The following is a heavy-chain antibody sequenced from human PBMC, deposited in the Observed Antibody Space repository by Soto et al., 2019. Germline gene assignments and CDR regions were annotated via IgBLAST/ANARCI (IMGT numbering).Heavy chain of an antibody. Sequence: GGSLRLSCAASGLTFSSYAMSWVRQAPGKGLEWVSAISGSGGSTYYADSVKGRFTISRDNSKNTLYLQMNSLRAEDTAVYYCAKGNVVVVVVFDYWGQGPLVTVSS. V-gene: IGHV3-23*01. CDR3: AKGNVVVVVVFDY. J-gene: IGHJ4*02. D-gene: IGHD3-22*01. CDR1: GLTFSSYA. CDR2: ISGSGGST.